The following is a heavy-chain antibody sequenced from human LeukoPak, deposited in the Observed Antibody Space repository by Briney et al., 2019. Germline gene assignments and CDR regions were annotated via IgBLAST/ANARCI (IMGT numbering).Heavy chain of an antibody. CDR3: AASRYYGSGKRD. V-gene: IGHV4-34*01. CDR2: INHSGST. J-gene: IGHJ4*02. D-gene: IGHD3-10*01. CDR1: GGSFSGYY. Sequence: SETLSLTCAIYGGSFSGYYWSWIRQPPGKGLEWIGEINHSGSTNYNPSLKSRVTISVDTSKNQFSLKLSSVTAADTAVYYCAASRYYGSGKRDWGLGTLVTVSS.